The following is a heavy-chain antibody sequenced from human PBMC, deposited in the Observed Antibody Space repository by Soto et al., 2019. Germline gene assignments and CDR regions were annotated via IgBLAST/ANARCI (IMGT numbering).Heavy chain of an antibody. CDR1: GCTFSSYA. J-gene: IGHJ5*02. CDR2: IIPIFGTA. CDR3: AREERLGDYFLDWFEP. Sequence: ASVKVSCKASGCTFSSYAISWVRQARGQGLEWMGGIIPIFGTANYAQKFQGRVTITADESTSTAYMELSSLRSEDTAVYYCAREERLGDYFLDWFEPWGQGTLVTVSS. V-gene: IGHV1-69*13. D-gene: IGHD4-17*01.